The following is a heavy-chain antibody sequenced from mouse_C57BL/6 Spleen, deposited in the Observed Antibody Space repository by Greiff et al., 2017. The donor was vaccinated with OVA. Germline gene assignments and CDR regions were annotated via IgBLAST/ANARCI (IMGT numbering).Heavy chain of an antibody. V-gene: IGHV3-6*01. CDR2: ISYDGSN. Sequence: VQLKESGPGLVKPSQSLSLTCSVTGYSITSGYYWNWIRQFPGNKLEWMGYISYDGSNNYNPSLKNRISITRDTSKNQFFLKLNSVTTEDTATNYCARTTTTVVSDYWGQGTTLTVSS. CDR3: ARTTTTVVSDY. J-gene: IGHJ2*01. CDR1: GYSITSGYY. D-gene: IGHD1-1*01.